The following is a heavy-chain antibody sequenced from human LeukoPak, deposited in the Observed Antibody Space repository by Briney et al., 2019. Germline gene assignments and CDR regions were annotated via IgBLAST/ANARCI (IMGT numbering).Heavy chain of an antibody. V-gene: IGHV3-74*01. D-gene: IGHD6-19*01. CDR3: ARAHSSGWYNDYYYYMDA. CDR2: INSDGSST. CDR1: GFTFSTYW. Sequence: GGSLRLSCAASGFTFSTYWMHWVRQAPGKGLVWVSRINSDGSSTTYADSVKGRFTISRDNAKNTLSLQMNSLRAEDTAVYYCARAHSSGWYNDYYYYMDAWGKGTTVTVSS. J-gene: IGHJ6*03.